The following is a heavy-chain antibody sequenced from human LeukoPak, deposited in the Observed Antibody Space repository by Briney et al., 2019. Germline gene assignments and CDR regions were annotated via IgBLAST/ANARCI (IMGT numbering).Heavy chain of an antibody. J-gene: IGHJ4*02. D-gene: IGHD6-6*01. CDR1: GGSLSSGGYY. Sequence: ASETLSLTCTVSGGSLSSGGYYWSWIRQQPGKGLEWIGYIYYSGSTYYNPSLKSRVTISVDTSKNQFSLKLSSVTAADTAVYYCATLSVAARPDYWGQGTLVTVSS. CDR3: ATLSVAARPDY. V-gene: IGHV4-31*03. CDR2: IYYSGST.